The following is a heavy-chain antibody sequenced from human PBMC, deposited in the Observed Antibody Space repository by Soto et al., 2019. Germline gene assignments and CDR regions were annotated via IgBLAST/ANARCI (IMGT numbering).Heavy chain of an antibody. D-gene: IGHD5-12*01. CDR3: AREESGLFDY. V-gene: IGHV4-30-4*08. Sequence: PSETLSLTCTVSGGSISSGGYYWSWIRQHPGKGLEWIGYIYYSGSTYHNPSLKSRTSMSVDTSKRQFSLTLTSVTAADTAVYYCAREESGLFDYWGQGRLVTVSS. J-gene: IGHJ4*02. CDR2: IYYSGST. CDR1: GGSISSGGYY.